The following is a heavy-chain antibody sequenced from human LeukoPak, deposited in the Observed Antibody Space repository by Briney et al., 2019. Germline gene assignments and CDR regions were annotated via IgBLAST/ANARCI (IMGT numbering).Heavy chain of an antibody. CDR2: ITSGGGNT. V-gene: IGHV3-23*01. J-gene: IGHJ4*02. Sequence: GGSLRLSCAASGFTFSSYVMCWVRQAPGKGLEWVSGITSGGGNTYYADSVKGRLTISRDNSKNTLYLQMNSLRAEDTAVYYCAKDRTNLEYYFDYWGQGTLVTVSS. D-gene: IGHD1-14*01. CDR3: AKDRTNLEYYFDY. CDR1: GFTFSSYV.